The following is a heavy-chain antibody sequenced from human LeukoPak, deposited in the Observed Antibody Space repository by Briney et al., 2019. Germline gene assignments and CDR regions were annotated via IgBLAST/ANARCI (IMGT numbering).Heavy chain of an antibody. D-gene: IGHD3-9*01. CDR1: GGSISSGSYY. CDR2: IYTSGST. CDR3: ATVPIYYDILTGHTEYYFDY. V-gene: IGHV4-61*02. Sequence: SETLSLTCTVSGGSISSGSYYWSWIRQPAGKGLEWIGRIYTSGSTNYNPSLKSRVTISVDTSKNQFSLKLSSVTAADTAVYYCATVPIYYDILTGHTEYYFDYWGQGTLVTVSS. J-gene: IGHJ4*02.